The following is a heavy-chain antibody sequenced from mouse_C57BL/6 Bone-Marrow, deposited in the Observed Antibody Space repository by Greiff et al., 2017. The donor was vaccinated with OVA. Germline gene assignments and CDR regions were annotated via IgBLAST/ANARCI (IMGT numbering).Heavy chain of an antibody. D-gene: IGHD2-5*01. CDR1: GYSITNGNHW. CDR2: ISSSGST. J-gene: IGHJ1*03. Sequence: EVQLQQSGPALVKPSQTVSLTCTVTGYSITNGNHWWNWIRQVSGSKLEWIGYISSSGSTDSNPSLKSRISITRDTSKNQLFLQLNSVTTEDIATYYCARDSNSNYDWYFDVWGTGTTVTVSS. V-gene: IGHV3-4*01. CDR3: ARDSNSNYDWYFDV.